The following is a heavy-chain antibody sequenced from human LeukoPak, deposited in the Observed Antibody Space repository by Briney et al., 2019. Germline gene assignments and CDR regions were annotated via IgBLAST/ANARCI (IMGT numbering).Heavy chain of an antibody. V-gene: IGHV1-18*01. CDR1: GYTFTSYG. Sequence: ASVKVSCKASGYTFTSYGISWVRQAPGRGLEWMGWISAYNGNTNYAQKLQGRVTMTTDTSTSTAYMELRSLRSDDTAVYYCARDPTINDILTGYYSRPPDFDYWGQGTLVTVSS. J-gene: IGHJ4*02. CDR3: ARDPTINDILTGYYSRPPDFDY. D-gene: IGHD3-9*01. CDR2: ISAYNGNT.